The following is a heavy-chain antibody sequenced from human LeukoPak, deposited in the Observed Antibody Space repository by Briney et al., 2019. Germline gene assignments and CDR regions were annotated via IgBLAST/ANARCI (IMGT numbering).Heavy chain of an antibody. CDR2: IRSEAYGGTT. CDR1: GFTFSSYW. J-gene: IGHJ6*03. CDR3: TRDLYSSSWYNYYYYMDV. D-gene: IGHD6-13*01. Sequence: GGSLRLSCAASGFTFSSYWMSWVRQAPGKGLEWVGFIRSEAYGGTTEYAASVKGRFTISRDDSKSIAYLQMNSLKTEDTAVYYCTRDLYSSSWYNYYYYMDVWGKGTTVTVSS. V-gene: IGHV3-49*04.